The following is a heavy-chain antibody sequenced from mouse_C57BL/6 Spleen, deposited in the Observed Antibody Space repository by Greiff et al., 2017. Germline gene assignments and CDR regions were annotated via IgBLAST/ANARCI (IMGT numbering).Heavy chain of an antibody. CDR3: ARSPITTVGGAWFAY. V-gene: IGHV1-52*01. CDR2: IDPSDSET. CDR1: GYTFTSYW. D-gene: IGHD1-1*01. J-gene: IGHJ3*01. Sequence: QVHVKQPGAELVRPGSSVKLSCKASGYTFTSYWMHWVKQRPIQGLEWIGNIDPSDSETHYNQKFKDKATLTVDKSSSTAYMQLSSLTSEDSAVYYCARSPITTVGGAWFAYWGQGTLVTVSA.